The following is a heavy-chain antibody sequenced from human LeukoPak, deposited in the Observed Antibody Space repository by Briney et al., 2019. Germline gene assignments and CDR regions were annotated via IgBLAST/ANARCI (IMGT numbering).Heavy chain of an antibody. V-gene: IGHV4-59*01. CDR3: ARAYYGGYGSSYYFDS. D-gene: IGHD4-17*01. Sequence: SETLSLTCTVSGASISSYYWSWVRQPPGKGLEWLGYIFYSGTDYNPSLQSGVTISLDTSKNQFSLKLSSVTAADTAVYYCARAYYGGYGSSYYFDSWGQGTLVTVSS. J-gene: IGHJ4*02. CDR1: GASISSYY. CDR2: IFYSGT.